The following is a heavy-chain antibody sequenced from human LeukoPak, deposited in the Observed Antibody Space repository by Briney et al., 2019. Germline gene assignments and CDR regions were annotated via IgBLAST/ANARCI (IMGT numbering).Heavy chain of an antibody. V-gene: IGHV3-23*01. CDR1: EFTFSNYA. J-gene: IGHJ4*02. D-gene: IGHD1/OR15-1a*01. CDR2: ISGSGGST. CDR3: AKCGTSFGFDY. Sequence: PGGSLRLSRAASEFTFSNYAMTWVRQAPGKGLEWVSAISGSGGSTYYADSVKGRFTISRDNSKNTLYLQMNSLRAEDTAVYYCAKCGTSFGFDYWGRGSLVTVS.